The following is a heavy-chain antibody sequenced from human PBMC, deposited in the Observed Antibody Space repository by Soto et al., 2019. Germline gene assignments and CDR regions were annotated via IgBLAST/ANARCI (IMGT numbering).Heavy chain of an antibody. CDR2: INEDGSEK. J-gene: IGHJ6*02. Sequence: GGSLRLSCAASGFTFSRYWMTWVRQAPGKGLEWVANINEDGSEKHYVDSMKGRFTISRDNDKNSLYLQMNSLRAEDTAIYYCARKDVVSYYYAMDVWGQGTTVTVSS. V-gene: IGHV3-7*03. CDR1: GFTFSRYW. D-gene: IGHD2-21*01. CDR3: ARKDVVSYYYAMDV.